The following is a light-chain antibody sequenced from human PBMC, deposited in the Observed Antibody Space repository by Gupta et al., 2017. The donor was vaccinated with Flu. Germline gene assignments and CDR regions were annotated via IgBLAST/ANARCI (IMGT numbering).Light chain of an antibody. V-gene: IGLV6-57*01. CDR2: EDN. CDR3: QSYDSSIWV. J-gene: IGLJ3*02. CDR1: SGSIASNY. Sequence: FMLTQPYAMSESPGKTVTISCTRSSGSIASNYVQCYQQRPGSSPTTVIYEDNQRPSVDPDRFSGSIDSSSNSASLTISGLKTADEADYYCQSYDSSIWVFGGGTKLTVL.